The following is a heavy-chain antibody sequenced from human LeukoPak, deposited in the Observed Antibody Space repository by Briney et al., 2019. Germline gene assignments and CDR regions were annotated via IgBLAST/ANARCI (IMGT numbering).Heavy chain of an antibody. CDR2: IYYSGST. V-gene: IGHV4-39*07. Sequence: SETLSLTCTVSGGSISSSSYYWGWIRQPPGKGLEWIGSIYYSGSTYYNPSLKSRVTISVDTSKNQFSLKLSSVTAADTAVYYCARAMSSGWHYFDYWGQGTLVTVSS. D-gene: IGHD6-19*01. CDR3: ARAMSSGWHYFDY. CDR1: GGSISSSSYY. J-gene: IGHJ4*02.